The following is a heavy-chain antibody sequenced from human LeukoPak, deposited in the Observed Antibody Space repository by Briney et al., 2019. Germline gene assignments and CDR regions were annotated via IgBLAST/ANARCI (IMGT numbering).Heavy chain of an antibody. V-gene: IGHV3-30*18. J-gene: IGHJ6*02. CDR1: GFTFSSYV. Sequence: GSLRLSCVASGFTFSSYVMHWVRQAPAQGLAWVAVISYDGSNKYYAGSVKGRFTISRDNSKNTLYLQMNSLRAEDTAVYYCAKDSSGVDDYYYYYGMDVWGQGTTVTVSS. D-gene: IGHD6-6*01. CDR2: ISYDGSNK. CDR3: AKDSSGVDDYYYYYGMDV.